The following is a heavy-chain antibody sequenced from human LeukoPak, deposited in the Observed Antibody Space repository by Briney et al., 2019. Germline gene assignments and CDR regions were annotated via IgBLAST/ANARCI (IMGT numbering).Heavy chain of an antibody. Sequence: SETLSLTCTVSGGSISGYYWTWIRQPPGKGLEWIGYIYYGGSTNYNPSLESRVTISVDTSNNQFSLKLTSVTAADTAVYYCASGPHFDHWGQGILVTVSS. V-gene: IGHV4-59*01. CDR1: GGSISGYY. J-gene: IGHJ4*02. CDR2: IYYGGST. CDR3: ASGPHFDH.